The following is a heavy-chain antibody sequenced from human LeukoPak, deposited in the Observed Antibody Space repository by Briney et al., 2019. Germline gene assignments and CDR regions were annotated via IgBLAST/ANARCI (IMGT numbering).Heavy chain of an antibody. V-gene: IGHV3-30-3*01. CDR2: ISYDGSNK. Sequence: GGSLRLSCAAPGFTFSSYAMHWVRQAPGKGLEWVAVISYDGSNKYYADSVKGRFTISRDNSKNTLYLQMNSLRAEDTAVYYCARDRTIFGVVIAYYFDYWGQGTLVTVSS. D-gene: IGHD3-3*01. CDR3: ARDRTIFGVVIAYYFDY. CDR1: GFTFSSYA. J-gene: IGHJ4*02.